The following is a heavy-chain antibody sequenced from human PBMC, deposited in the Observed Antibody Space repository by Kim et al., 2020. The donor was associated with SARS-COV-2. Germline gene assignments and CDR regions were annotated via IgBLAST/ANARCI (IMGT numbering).Heavy chain of an antibody. CDR2: ISAYNGNT. Sequence: ASVKVSCKASGYTFTSYGISWVRQAPGQGLEWMGWISAYNGNTNYAQKLQGRVTMTTDTSTSTAYMELRSLRSDDTAVYYCARDSRQIDIVVVVAATYNWFDPWGQGTLVTVSS. V-gene: IGHV1-18*01. CDR3: ARDSRQIDIVVVVAATYNWFDP. CDR1: GYTFTSYG. D-gene: IGHD2-15*01. J-gene: IGHJ5*02.